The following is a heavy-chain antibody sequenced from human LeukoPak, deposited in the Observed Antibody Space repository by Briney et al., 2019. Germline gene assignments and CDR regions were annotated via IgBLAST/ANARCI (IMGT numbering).Heavy chain of an antibody. D-gene: IGHD5-12*01. V-gene: IGHV3-30-3*01. CDR3: ARHRGLRYFDY. J-gene: IGHJ4*02. CDR2: ISYDGSNK. CDR1: GFTFSSYA. Sequence: GGSLRLSCAASGFTFSSYAMHWVRQAPGKGLEWVAVISYDGSNKYYADSVKGRFTISRDNSKNTLYLQMNSLRAEDTAVYYCARHRGLRYFDYWGQGTLVTVSS.